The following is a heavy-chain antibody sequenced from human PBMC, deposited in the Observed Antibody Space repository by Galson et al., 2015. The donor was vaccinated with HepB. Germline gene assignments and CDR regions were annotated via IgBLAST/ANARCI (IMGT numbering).Heavy chain of an antibody. CDR1: GFTFNSYV. Sequence: SLRLSCAASGFTFNSYVAGWVRQAPGKGLEWVSSISASGRFTYYADSVKGRFTISRDNSKNTLYLQMNSLRAEDTAVYYCAKKWGSERGVAGSLDWGQGTLVTVSS. CDR3: AKKWGSERGVAGSLD. J-gene: IGHJ4*02. V-gene: IGHV3-23*01. CDR2: ISASGRFT. D-gene: IGHD6-19*01.